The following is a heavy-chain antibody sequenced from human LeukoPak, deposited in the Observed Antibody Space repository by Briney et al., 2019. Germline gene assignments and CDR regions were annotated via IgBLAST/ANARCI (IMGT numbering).Heavy chain of an antibody. Sequence: PSETLSLTCAVSGGSISSSNWWSWVRQPPGKGLEWIGEIYHGGSTNYNPSLKSRVTISVDKSKNQFSLKLSSVTAADTAVYYCARDHGDYERYYYGMDVWGQGTTVTVSS. CDR2: IYHGGST. CDR3: ARDHGDYERYYYGMDV. D-gene: IGHD4-17*01. J-gene: IGHJ6*02. CDR1: GGSISSSNW. V-gene: IGHV4-4*02.